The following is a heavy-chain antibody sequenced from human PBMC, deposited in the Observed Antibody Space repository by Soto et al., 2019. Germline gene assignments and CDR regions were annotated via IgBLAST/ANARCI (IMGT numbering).Heavy chain of an antibody. CDR1: GDSISPNY. D-gene: IGHD2-15*01. CDR3: ARVVVAATTNWFDP. Sequence: ETLSLTCTVSGDSISPNYWGWIRQPPGKGLEWIGYIYYSGSTSYNSSLKSRVTISVDTSKNQFSLKLSSVTAADTAVYYCARVVVAATTNWFDPWGQGTLVTVSS. V-gene: IGHV4-59*12. CDR2: IYYSGST. J-gene: IGHJ5*02.